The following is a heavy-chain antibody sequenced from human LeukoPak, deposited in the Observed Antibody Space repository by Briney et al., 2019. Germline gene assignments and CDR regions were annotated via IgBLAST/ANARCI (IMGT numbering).Heavy chain of an antibody. J-gene: IGHJ4*02. Sequence: GGSLRLSCAASGFTFSNYWMTWVRQAPGKGLEWVANIKPDGGEKYSVDSVEGRFTISRDNAKNSLYMQMNSPRAEDTALYYCERTHYDDGSAYRSLDYWGQGTLVTVSS. CDR2: IKPDGGEK. V-gene: IGHV3-7*01. D-gene: IGHD3-22*01. CDR3: ERTHYDDGSAYRSLDY. CDR1: GFTFSNYW.